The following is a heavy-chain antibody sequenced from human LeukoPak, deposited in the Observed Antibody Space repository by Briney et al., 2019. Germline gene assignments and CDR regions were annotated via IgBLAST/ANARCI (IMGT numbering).Heavy chain of an antibody. CDR1: GGSFSGYY. Sequence: SETRSLTCAVYGGSFSGYYWSWIRQPPGKGLEWIGEINHSGSTNYNPSLKSRVTISVDTSKNQFSLKLSSVTAADTAVYYCARGYEFDSSGYLGFDPWGQGTRVSVSS. J-gene: IGHJ5*02. CDR3: ARGYEFDSSGYLGFDP. V-gene: IGHV4-34*01. CDR2: INHSGST. D-gene: IGHD3-22*01.